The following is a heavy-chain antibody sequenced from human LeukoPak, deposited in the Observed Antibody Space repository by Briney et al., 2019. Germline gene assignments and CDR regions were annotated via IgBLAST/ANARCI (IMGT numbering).Heavy chain of an antibody. V-gene: IGHV1-2*02. CDR1: GYTFTGYY. CDR3: ATMDTVFAPLDY. Sequence: ASVKVSCKASGYTFTGYYMHWVRQAPGQGLEWMGWINPNSGGTNYAQKLQGRVTMTRDTSISTAYMELSRLRSDDTAVYYCATMDTVFAPLDYWGQGTLVTVSS. D-gene: IGHD5-18*01. CDR2: INPNSGGT. J-gene: IGHJ4*02.